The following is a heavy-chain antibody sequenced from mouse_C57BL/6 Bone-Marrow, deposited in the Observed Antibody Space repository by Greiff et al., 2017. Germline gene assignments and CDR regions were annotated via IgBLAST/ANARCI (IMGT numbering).Heavy chain of an antibody. CDR2: IDPENGDT. V-gene: IGHV14-4*01. CDR1: GFNIKDDY. Sequence: EVQLQQSGAELVRPGASVTLSCTASGFNIKDDYMHWVKQRPEQGLEWIGWIDPENGDTEYASKVQGKATITADTSSNTAYLQLSSLTSEDTAVYYCTTEGVTTVVDYWGQGTTLTVSS. J-gene: IGHJ2*01. D-gene: IGHD1-1*01. CDR3: TTEGVTTVVDY.